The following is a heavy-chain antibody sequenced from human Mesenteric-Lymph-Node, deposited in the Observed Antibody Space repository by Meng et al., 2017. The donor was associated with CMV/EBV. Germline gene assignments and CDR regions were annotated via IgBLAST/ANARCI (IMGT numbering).Heavy chain of an antibody. D-gene: IGHD2-15*01. CDR2: ISGSGGST. CDR1: GFTFSSYA. J-gene: IGHJ4*02. Sequence: GESLKISCAASGFTFSSYAMSWVRQAPGKGLEWVSAISGSGGSTYYADSVKGRFTISRDNSKNTLYLQMNSLRAEDTAVYYCAKASPYGGTTYFDYWGQGTLVTVSS. CDR3: AKASPYGGTTYFDY. V-gene: IGHV3-23*01.